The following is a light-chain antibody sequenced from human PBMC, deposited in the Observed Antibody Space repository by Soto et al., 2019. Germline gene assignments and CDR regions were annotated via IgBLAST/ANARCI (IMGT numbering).Light chain of an antibody. CDR3: QQYNTWPLT. CDR1: QSVSSN. J-gene: IGKJ3*01. V-gene: IGKV3-15*01. CDR2: DAS. Sequence: ETVMTQSAAILSVSPGERPTLSCRASQSVSSNLAWYQQKPGQAPRLLIYDASTRATGIPARFSGSGSGTEFTLTISSLQSEDFAVYYCQQYNTWPLTFGPGTKVDIK.